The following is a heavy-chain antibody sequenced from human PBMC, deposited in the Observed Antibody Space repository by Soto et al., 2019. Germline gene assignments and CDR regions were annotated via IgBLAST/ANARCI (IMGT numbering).Heavy chain of an antibody. CDR2: IIPVLGVT. V-gene: IGHV1-69*02. J-gene: IGHJ6*02. CDR3: ARRRYCGADCYSKYYYGMDL. Sequence: QVQLVQSGAEVKKPGSSVKVSCRASGSTFSSYTVSWVRQAPGQGLEWMGRIIPVLGVTNYAPKFKGSVTITADKFKTTVYMELSSLRSGATAIYYCARRRYCGADCYSKYYYGMDLWGQVTTVTVYS. CDR1: GSTFSSYT. D-gene: IGHD2-21*02.